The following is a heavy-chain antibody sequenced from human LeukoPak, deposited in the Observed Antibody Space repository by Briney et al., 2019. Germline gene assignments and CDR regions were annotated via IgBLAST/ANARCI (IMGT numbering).Heavy chain of an antibody. Sequence: GGSLRLSCAASGFTVSSNYMRWVRQAPGKGLEWVSVIYSGGSTYYADSVKGRFTISRDNSKNTLYLQMNSLRAEDTAVYYCASGPGYSSNWYFDYWGQGTLVTVSS. CDR1: GFTVSSNY. D-gene: IGHD6-13*01. V-gene: IGHV3-53*01. J-gene: IGHJ4*02. CDR3: ASGPGYSSNWYFDY. CDR2: IYSGGST.